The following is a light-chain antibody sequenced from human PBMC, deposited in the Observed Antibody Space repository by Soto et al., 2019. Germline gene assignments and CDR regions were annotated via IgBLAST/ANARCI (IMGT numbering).Light chain of an antibody. CDR3: QSYDSSLSPYV. CDR1: SSNIGAGYD. Sequence: QSVLTQPPSVSGAPGQRVTISCTGSSSNIGAGYDVHWYQQLPGTAPKLLIYANSNRPSGVPDRFSGSKSGTSASLAITGLQAEDEADYYCQSYDSSLSPYVFGTGTKVTV. CDR2: ANS. J-gene: IGLJ1*01. V-gene: IGLV1-40*01.